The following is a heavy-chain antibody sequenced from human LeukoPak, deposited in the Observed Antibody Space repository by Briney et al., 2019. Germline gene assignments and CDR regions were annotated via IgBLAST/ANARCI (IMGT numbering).Heavy chain of an antibody. CDR2: IYYSGST. D-gene: IGHD6-6*01. CDR1: GGSISSYTYY. J-gene: IGHJ5*02. CDR3: ARLYSSSPANH. V-gene: IGHV4-39*01. Sequence: SETLSLTCTVSGGSISSYTYYWGWIRQPPGKGLEWIGSIYYSGSTYYNPSLKSRVTISVDTSKNQFSLKLSSVTAADTAVNYCARLYSSSPANHWGQGTLVTVSS.